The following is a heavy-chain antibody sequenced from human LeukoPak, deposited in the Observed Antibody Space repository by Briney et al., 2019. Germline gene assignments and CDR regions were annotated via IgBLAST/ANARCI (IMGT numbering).Heavy chain of an antibody. J-gene: IGHJ4*02. Sequence: SETLSLTCTVSGVSMSNYYCSWIRQPPGKGLEWIGYISFSGSSNYNPSLKSRVTMSVDTSKNQFSLKLSSVTAADTAVYYCARHVRSGYNFLDYWGQGSLVTVSS. CDR1: GVSMSNYY. D-gene: IGHD5-24*01. CDR3: ARHVRSGYNFLDY. V-gene: IGHV4-59*08. CDR2: ISFSGSS.